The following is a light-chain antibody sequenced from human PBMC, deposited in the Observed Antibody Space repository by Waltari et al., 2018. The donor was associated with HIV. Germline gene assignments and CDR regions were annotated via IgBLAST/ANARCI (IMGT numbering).Light chain of an antibody. CDR2: DAS. J-gene: IGKJ1*01. Sequence: EIVLTQSPATLSLSPGERATLSCRASQSVSSYLAWYQQKPGQAPRLLIYDASNRATGIPARFSGSGSGTDFTLTISSLEPEDFAVYYCQQRSTTWTFGQGTKVEIK. CDR1: QSVSSY. V-gene: IGKV3-11*01. CDR3: QQRSTTWT.